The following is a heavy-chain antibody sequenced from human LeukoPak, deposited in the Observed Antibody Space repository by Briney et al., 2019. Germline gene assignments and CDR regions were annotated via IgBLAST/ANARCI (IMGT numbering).Heavy chain of an antibody. CDR3: ARPTGLEPPGPYRGFDP. CDR1: GGSITNYY. Sequence: SETLSLTCTVSGGSITNYYWAWIRQPPGKGLEWIGNIYYTGGTKYNPSLRSRVTISVDPSKNQFSLKLSSVTAADTAMYYCARPTGLEPPGPYRGFDPWGQGMLVTISS. D-gene: IGHD1-1*01. V-gene: IGHV4-59*08. J-gene: IGHJ5*02. CDR2: IYYTGGT.